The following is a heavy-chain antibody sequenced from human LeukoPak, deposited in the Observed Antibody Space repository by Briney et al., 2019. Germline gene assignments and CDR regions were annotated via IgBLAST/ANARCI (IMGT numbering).Heavy chain of an antibody. V-gene: IGHV4-34*01. J-gene: IGHJ5*01. CDR1: GGSFSGYS. Sequence: SETLSLTCAVYGGSFSGYSWSWIRQPPGKGLEWIGEMNYTGSITYNPSLKSRVTMSVDASKNQFSLKLISVTAADTAVYFCARGVWFDSWGQGTLVTVSS. CDR2: MNYTGSI. CDR3: ARGVWFDS.